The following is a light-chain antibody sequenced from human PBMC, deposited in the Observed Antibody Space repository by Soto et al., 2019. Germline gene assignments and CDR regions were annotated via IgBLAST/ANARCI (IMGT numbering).Light chain of an antibody. CDR3: QQYYYSPRT. CDR2: GTS. Sequence: EVVLTQSPGTLSLSPGERATLSCRASQSVSSPYLAWYQQRPGQAPRLLIYGTSTRATGIPDRFSGSGSGTDFTLTINRLEPEDFEVYYCQQYYYSPRTFGQGTKVEFK. J-gene: IGKJ1*01. CDR1: QSVSSPY. V-gene: IGKV3-20*01.